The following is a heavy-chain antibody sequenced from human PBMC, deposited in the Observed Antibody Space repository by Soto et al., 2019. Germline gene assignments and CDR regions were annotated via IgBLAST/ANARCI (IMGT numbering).Heavy chain of an antibody. V-gene: IGHV4-34*01. CDR1: GGSFSGYY. D-gene: IGHD5-18*01. CDR2: INHSGST. CDR3: ARDPGYSYGYN. J-gene: IGHJ4*02. Sequence: SETLSLTCAVYGGSFSGYYWTWIRQPPGTGLEWIGEINHSGSTNYNPSLKSRVTISVDTSKNQFSLKLTSVTAADTAVYYCARDPGYSYGYNWGQGTLVTVSS.